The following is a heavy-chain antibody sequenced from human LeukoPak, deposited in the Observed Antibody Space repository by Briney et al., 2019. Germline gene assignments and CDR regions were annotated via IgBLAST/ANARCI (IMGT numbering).Heavy chain of an antibody. CDR2: IIPIFGTA. CDR1: GGTFSSYA. Sequence: SVKVSCKASGGTFSSYAISWVRQAPGQGLEWMGRIIPIFGTANYAQKFQGRVTITTDESTSTAYMELSSLRSEDTAVYYCASTMYYHDSSGYYYFDYWGQGTLVTVSS. CDR3: ASTMYYHDSSGYYYFDY. V-gene: IGHV1-69*05. D-gene: IGHD3-22*01. J-gene: IGHJ4*02.